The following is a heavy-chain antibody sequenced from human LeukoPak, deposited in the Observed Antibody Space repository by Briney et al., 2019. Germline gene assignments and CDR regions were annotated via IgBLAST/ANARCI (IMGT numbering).Heavy chain of an antibody. CDR2: IIPILGIA. D-gene: IGHD3-10*01. CDR1: GGTFSSYA. CDR3: AKGGVRGVIIGYYYYMDV. J-gene: IGHJ6*03. V-gene: IGHV1-69*04. Sequence: SVKVSCKASGGTFSSYAISWVRQAPGQGLEWMGRIIPILGIANYAQKFQGRVTITADKSTSTAYMEQSSLRSEDTAVYYCAKGGVRGVIIGYYYYMDVWGKGTTVTVSS.